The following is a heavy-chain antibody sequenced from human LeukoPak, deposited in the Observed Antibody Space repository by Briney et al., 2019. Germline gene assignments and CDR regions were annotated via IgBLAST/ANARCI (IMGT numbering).Heavy chain of an antibody. CDR2: INHSGST. J-gene: IGHJ4*02. V-gene: IGHV4-34*01. Sequence: SETLSLTCAVYGGSFSGYYWSWIRQPPGQGLGWIGEINHSGSTNYNPSLKSRVTISVDTSKNQFSLKLSSVTAADTAVYYCARDGISCSGGSCSGDLDYWGQGTLVTVSS. CDR1: GGSFSGYY. CDR3: ARDGISCSGGSCSGDLDY. D-gene: IGHD2-15*01.